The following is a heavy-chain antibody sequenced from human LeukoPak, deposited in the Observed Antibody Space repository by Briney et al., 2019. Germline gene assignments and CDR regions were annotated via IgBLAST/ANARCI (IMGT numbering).Heavy chain of an antibody. Sequence: GGSLRLSCAASGFTFSSHGMSWVRQAPGKGLEWVSSITGSGGGTFYADSVKGRFTISSDTSDNSKNMAYLQMNSLRAEDTALYYCAKEPLGYGSGSYFSHYFDYWGQGTLVTVSS. CDR3: AKEPLGYGSGSYFSHYFDY. V-gene: IGHV3-23*01. CDR1: GFTFSSHG. D-gene: IGHD3-10*01. CDR2: ITGSGGGT. J-gene: IGHJ4*02.